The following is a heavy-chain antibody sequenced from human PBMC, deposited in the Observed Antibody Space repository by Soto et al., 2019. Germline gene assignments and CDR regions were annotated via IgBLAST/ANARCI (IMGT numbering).Heavy chain of an antibody. J-gene: IGHJ4*02. CDR3: ARGYGRTFDY. Sequence: QVQLQQWGAGLLKPSETLSLTCAVYGGSFSGYYWSWIRQPPGKGLEWIGEINHRGSTNYNPSLKSRVTISVDTSKTQFALKLSSVAAADTAVYYCARGYGRTFDYWGQGTLVTVSS. D-gene: IGHD3-10*01. V-gene: IGHV4-34*01. CDR2: INHRGST. CDR1: GGSFSGYY.